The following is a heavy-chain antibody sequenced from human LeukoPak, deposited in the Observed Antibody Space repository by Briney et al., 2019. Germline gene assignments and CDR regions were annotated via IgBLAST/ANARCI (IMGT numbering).Heavy chain of an antibody. J-gene: IGHJ4*02. CDR3: ARVDRGDFWSGYYYYFDY. CDR1: GYTFTSYG. V-gene: IGHV1-18*01. CDR2: ISAYNGNT. Sequence: ASVKVSCKASGYTFTSYGISWVRQAPGRGREWTGWISAYNGNTNYAQKLQGRVTMTTDTSTSTAYMELRSLRSDDTAVYYCARVDRGDFWSGYYYYFDYWGQGTLVTVSS. D-gene: IGHD3-3*01.